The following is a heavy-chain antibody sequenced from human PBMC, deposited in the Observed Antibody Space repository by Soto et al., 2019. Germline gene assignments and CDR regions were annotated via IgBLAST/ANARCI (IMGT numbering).Heavy chain of an antibody. Sequence: QVQLQQWGAGLLKPSETLSLTCAVYGRSFSGYCWSWIRQPPGKGLEWLGEINHSGSTNYNPSLKSRVTISVDTSKNHFSPKLSSLTAADTAVYYCARAYGGDVFDYWGQGTLVTVSS. CDR1: GRSFSGYC. V-gene: IGHV4-34*01. J-gene: IGHJ4*02. CDR3: ARAYGGDVFDY. D-gene: IGHD2-21*01. CDR2: INHSGST.